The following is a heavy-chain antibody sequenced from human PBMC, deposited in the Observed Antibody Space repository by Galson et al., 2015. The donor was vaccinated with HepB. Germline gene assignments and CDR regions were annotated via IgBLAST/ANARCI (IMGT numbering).Heavy chain of an antibody. D-gene: IGHD3-22*01. CDR2: INVANGNT. V-gene: IGHV1-3*01. CDR3: ARARGGHYDSSGYFFHPSRGYYFDY. Sequence: SVKVSCKASGYSLIYYPMHWVRQAPGQRLEWMGWINVANGNTKYSEKLQDRVTFTRDTSASTAYMELSSLRSEDTAIYYCARARGGHYDSSGYFFHPSRGYYFDYWGQGTLVTVSS. J-gene: IGHJ4*02. CDR1: GYSLIYYP.